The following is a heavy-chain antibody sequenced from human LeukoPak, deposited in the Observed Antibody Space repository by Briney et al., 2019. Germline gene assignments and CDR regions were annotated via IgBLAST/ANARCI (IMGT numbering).Heavy chain of an antibody. Sequence: SETLSLTCTVSGGSIINSSYYWGWIRQPPGKGLEWIGNIYYSGITYYNSSLKSHDTISVDTSKNQFSLKLSSVTAADTAVYYCARLGEWNFPRDDYWGQGTLVTVSS. CDR1: GGSIINSSYY. CDR3: ARLGEWNFPRDDY. CDR2: IYYSGIT. D-gene: IGHD3-16*01. V-gene: IGHV4-39*07. J-gene: IGHJ4*02.